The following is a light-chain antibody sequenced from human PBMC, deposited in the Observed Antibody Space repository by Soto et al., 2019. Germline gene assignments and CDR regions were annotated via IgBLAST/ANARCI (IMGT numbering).Light chain of an antibody. CDR2: EVS. V-gene: IGLV2-8*01. CDR3: SSYAGSNNQV. CDR1: SSDVGGYNY. J-gene: IGLJ1*01. Sequence: QSVLTQPPSASGSPGQSVTISCTGTSSDVGGYNYVSWYQQHPGRAPKLMIYEVSKRPSGVPDRFSGSKSGNTASLTVSGIQTEDEADYYCSSYAGSNNQVFGTGTKLTVL.